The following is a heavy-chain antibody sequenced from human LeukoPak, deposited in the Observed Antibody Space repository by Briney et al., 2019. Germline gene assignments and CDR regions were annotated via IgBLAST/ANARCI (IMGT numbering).Heavy chain of an antibody. Sequence: GGSLRLSCAASGFAFSSFSMCWVRQTPGKGLEWVSVSTARGDIRAYADSVKGRFTISRDNSKNTVYLQMNSLPAEDTAIYYCVKVVRDYIDYWGQGTLVTVSS. CDR3: VKVVRDYIDY. J-gene: IGHJ4*02. V-gene: IGHV3-23*01. CDR2: STARGDIR. CDR1: GFAFSSFS. D-gene: IGHD3-10*02.